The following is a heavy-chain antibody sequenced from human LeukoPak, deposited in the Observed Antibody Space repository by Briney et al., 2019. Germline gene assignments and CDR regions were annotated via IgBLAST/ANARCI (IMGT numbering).Heavy chain of an antibody. Sequence: SETLSLTCTVPGGSTSNYRRSWIRQPPGMGLERIAYIYYTGNTRYNPSLKSRVTISVDTSKNQFSLNLSSVTAADTAVYYCARHAVGYCDSGSCPYYFDYWGQGTLVTVSS. CDR3: ARHAVGYCDSGSCPYYFDY. D-gene: IGHD2-15*01. CDR1: GGSTSNYR. V-gene: IGHV4-59*08. J-gene: IGHJ4*02. CDR2: IYYTGNT.